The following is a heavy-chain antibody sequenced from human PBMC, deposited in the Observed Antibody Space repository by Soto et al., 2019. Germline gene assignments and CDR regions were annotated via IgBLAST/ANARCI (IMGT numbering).Heavy chain of an antibody. V-gene: IGHV4-31*03. CDR2: IYYSGST. Sequence: SETLSLTSTVSGGNISSGGYYWSWIRQHPGKGLEWIGYIYYSGSTYYNPSLKSRVTISVDTSKNQFSLKLSSVTAEDTAVYFCARRALSHAFVDYWGQGALVTVSS. CDR1: GGNISSGGYY. J-gene: IGHJ4*02. D-gene: IGHD3-10*01. CDR3: ARRALSHAFVDY.